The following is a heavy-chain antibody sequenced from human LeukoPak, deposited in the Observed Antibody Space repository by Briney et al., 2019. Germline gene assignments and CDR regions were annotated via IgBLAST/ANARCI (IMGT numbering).Heavy chain of an antibody. CDR3: ARRLTQYDCFDP. J-gene: IGHJ5*02. CDR2: TYYRSTWYN. Sequence: SQTLSLTCAITGDSVSSNSVTWNWIRQSPSRGLEWLGRTYYRSTWYNDYAVSVRGRITVNPDTSKNQFSLHLNSVTPEDTAVYYYARRLTQYDCFDPWGQGILVTVSS. D-gene: IGHD2-2*01. V-gene: IGHV6-1*01. CDR1: GDSVSSNSVT.